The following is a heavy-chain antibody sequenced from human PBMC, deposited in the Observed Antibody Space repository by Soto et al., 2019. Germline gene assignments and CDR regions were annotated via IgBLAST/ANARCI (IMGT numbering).Heavy chain of an antibody. V-gene: IGHV4-61*01. D-gene: IGHD2-2*02. CDR1: GGSVSSGNYY. CDR3: ARGGTPYTPVR. CDR2: IYYSGST. J-gene: IGHJ4*02. Sequence: PSETLSLTCTVSGGSVSSGNYYWSWIRQPPGKGLEWIGYIYYSGSTNYNPSLKSRVTISVDTSKNQFSLKLSSVTAADTAVYYCARGGTPYTPVRWGQGTLVTVSS.